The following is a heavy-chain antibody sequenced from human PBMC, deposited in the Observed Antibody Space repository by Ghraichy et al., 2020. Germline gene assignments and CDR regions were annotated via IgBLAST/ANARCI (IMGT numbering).Heavy chain of an antibody. CDR3: ARVFWNGDAFDI. Sequence: GGSLRLSCAASGFTFSSYWMHWVHQAPGKGLVWVSRINSDGSSTSYADSVKGRFTISRDNAKNTLYLQMNSLRAEDTAVYYCARVFWNGDAFDIWGQGTMVTVSS. CDR1: GFTFSSYW. J-gene: IGHJ3*02. V-gene: IGHV3-74*01. CDR2: INSDGSST. D-gene: IGHD1-1*01.